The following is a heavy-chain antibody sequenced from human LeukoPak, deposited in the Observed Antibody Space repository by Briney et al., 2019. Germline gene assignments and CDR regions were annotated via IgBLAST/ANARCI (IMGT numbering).Heavy chain of an antibody. CDR3: ARHGVGPPPDAFDI. CDR1: GGSVSSSSYY. J-gene: IGHJ3*02. V-gene: IGHV4-39*01. CDR2: IYYSGST. D-gene: IGHD1-26*01. Sequence: PSETLSLTCTVSGGSVSSSSYYWGWIRQPPGKGLEWIGSIYYSGSTYYNPSLKSRVTISVDTSKNQFSLKLSSVTAADTAVYYCARHGVGPPPDAFDIWGQGTMVTVSS.